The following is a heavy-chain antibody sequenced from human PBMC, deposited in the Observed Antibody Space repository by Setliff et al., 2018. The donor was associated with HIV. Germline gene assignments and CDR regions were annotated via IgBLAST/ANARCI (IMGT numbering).Heavy chain of an antibody. CDR2: IYSSGNT. V-gene: IGHV4-61*02. CDR1: GGSIRSDSYY. Sequence: PSETLSLTCTVSGGSIRSDSYYWTWIRQPAGEGLEWIGRIYSSGNTNYNPSLESRVTISVDTSMNQFSLKLASVTAADTAIYYCARRIYGNNPYFDYWSQGTLVTVSS. CDR3: ARRIYGNNPYFDY. D-gene: IGHD4-17*01. J-gene: IGHJ4*02.